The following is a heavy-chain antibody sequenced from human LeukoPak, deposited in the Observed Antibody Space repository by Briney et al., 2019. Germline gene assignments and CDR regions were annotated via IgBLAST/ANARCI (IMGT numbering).Heavy chain of an antibody. V-gene: IGHV1-46*01. CDR2: INPTGSST. D-gene: IGHD6-13*01. CDR1: GYTFPSYF. CDR3: ARSKGIANPSDY. J-gene: IGHJ4*02. Sequence: GASVKVSCKASGYTFPSYFMHWVRQAPGQGLEWMGIINPTGSSTTYAQKFQGRVTMTRDTSTSTVYMELSRLRSDDTAVYYCARSKGIANPSDYWGQGTLVTVSS.